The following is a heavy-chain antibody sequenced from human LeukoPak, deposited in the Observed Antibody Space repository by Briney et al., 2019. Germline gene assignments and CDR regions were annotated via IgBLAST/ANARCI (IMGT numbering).Heavy chain of an antibody. V-gene: IGHV3-23*01. D-gene: IGHD3-9*01. CDR2: ISGSGGST. CDR1: GFTFSNYG. Sequence: GGSLRLSCAASGFTFSNYGMHWVRQAPGKGLEWVSGISGSGGSTYYADSVKGRFTISRDNSKNTLYLQMNSLRAEDTAVYYCAKEGDFYDILTDYWGQGTLVTVSS. CDR3: AKEGDFYDILTDY. J-gene: IGHJ4*02.